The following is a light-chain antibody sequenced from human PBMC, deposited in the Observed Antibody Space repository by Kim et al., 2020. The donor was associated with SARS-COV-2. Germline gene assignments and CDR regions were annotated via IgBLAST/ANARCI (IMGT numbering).Light chain of an antibody. Sequence: LSPGERATLTCRASQSVSSSYLAWYQQKPGQAPRLLIYGASSRATGIPDRFSGSGSGTDFTLTISRLEPEDFAVYYCQQYGSSPYTFGQGTKLEI. J-gene: IGKJ2*01. CDR3: QQYGSSPYT. CDR2: GAS. CDR1: QSVSSSY. V-gene: IGKV3-20*01.